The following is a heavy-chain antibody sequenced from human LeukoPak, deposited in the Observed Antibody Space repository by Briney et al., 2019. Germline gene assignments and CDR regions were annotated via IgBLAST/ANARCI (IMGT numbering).Heavy chain of an antibody. Sequence: GASVTVSCKASGYTFTGYDINWVRQATGQGLAWMGWMNPNSGNTGYAQEFQGRVTMTRDTSISTAYMELSSLTSEDTAVYYCARRKPTSGAQYWFDPWGQGTLVTVSS. D-gene: IGHD3-10*01. CDR1: GYTFTGYD. CDR3: ARRKPTSGAQYWFDP. CDR2: MNPNSGNT. J-gene: IGHJ5*02. V-gene: IGHV1-8*01.